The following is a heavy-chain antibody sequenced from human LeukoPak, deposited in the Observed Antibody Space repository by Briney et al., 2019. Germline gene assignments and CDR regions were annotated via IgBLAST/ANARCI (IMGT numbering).Heavy chain of an antibody. J-gene: IGHJ4*02. CDR3: ARSRGLSAEYYFDY. D-gene: IGHD3-16*02. CDR1: GFTFSSYA. Sequence: GGSLRLSCAASGFTFSSYAMHWVRQAPGKGLEWVAVISYDGSNKYYADSVKGRFTISRDNPKNTLYLQMNSLRAEDTAVYYCARSRGLSAEYYFDYWGQGTLVTVSS. V-gene: IGHV3-30-3*01. CDR2: ISYDGSNK.